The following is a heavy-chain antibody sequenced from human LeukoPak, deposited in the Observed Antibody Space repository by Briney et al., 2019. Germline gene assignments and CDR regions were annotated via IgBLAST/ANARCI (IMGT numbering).Heavy chain of an antibody. CDR1: GFTFSNYA. V-gene: IGHV3-23*01. Sequence: GGSLRLSCAASGFTFSNYAMNWVRQAPGKGLEWAPGLSDDGFKTYYADSVKGRFTISRDNSQSTLYLLMNSLRAEDTAVYYCAKYSGSYEKWLDYWGQGTLVTVSS. J-gene: IGHJ4*02. CDR3: AKYSGSYEKWLDY. CDR2: LSDDGFKT. D-gene: IGHD1-26*01.